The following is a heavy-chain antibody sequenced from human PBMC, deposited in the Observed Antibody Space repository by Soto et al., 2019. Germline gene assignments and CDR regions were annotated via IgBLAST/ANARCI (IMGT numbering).Heavy chain of an antibody. CDR1: GFTFDDYA. V-gene: IGHV3-9*01. D-gene: IGHD5-12*01. J-gene: IGHJ4*02. CDR2: ISWNSGSI. CDR3: AKGSGYDWGYYFDY. Sequence: EVQLVESGGGLVQPGRSLRLSCAASGFTFDDYAMHWVQQAPGKGLEWVSGISWNSGSIGYADSVKGRFTISRDNAKNSLYLQMNSLRAEDTALYYCAKGSGYDWGYYFDYWGQGTLVTVSS.